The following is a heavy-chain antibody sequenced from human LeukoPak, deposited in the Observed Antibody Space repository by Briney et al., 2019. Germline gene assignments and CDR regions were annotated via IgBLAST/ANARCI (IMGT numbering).Heavy chain of an antibody. Sequence: ASVKVSCKASGYTFTSYGISWVRQAPGQGLEWMGWISAYNGNTNYAQKLQGRVTMTTDTSTSTAYMELRSLRSDDTAVYYCARSWGLLWFGELLARKDYYYYYMDVWGKGTTVTISS. CDR1: GYTFTSYG. CDR2: ISAYNGNT. D-gene: IGHD3-10*01. CDR3: ARSWGLLWFGELLARKDYYYYYMDV. J-gene: IGHJ6*03. V-gene: IGHV1-18*01.